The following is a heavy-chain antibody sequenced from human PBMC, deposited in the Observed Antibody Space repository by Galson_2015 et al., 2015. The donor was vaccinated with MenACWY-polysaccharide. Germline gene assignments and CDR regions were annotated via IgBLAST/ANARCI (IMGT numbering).Heavy chain of an antibody. J-gene: IGHJ4*02. CDR2: TYYRPKWHI. CDR3: VKAPAGTYGIFQY. Sequence: CAISGDSASSNSVIWHWIRQSPSRGLEWLGRTYYRPKWHIDYAASVNSRITINPDTSKNQFSLQLNSVTPEDTAVYYCVKAPAGTYGIFQYWGQGTLVTVSS. CDR1: GDSASSNSVI. D-gene: IGHD1-26*01. V-gene: IGHV6-1*01.